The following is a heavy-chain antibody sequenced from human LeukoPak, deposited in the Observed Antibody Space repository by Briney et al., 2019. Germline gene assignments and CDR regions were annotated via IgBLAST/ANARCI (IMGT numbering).Heavy chain of an antibody. V-gene: IGHV1-2*02. D-gene: IGHD6-25*01. CDR3: AMSPKYEPAADY. J-gene: IGHJ4*02. CDR2: INPNSGGT. Sequence: GASVKVSCKASGYTFTGYYMHWVRQAPGQGLEWMGWINPNSGGTNYAQKFQGRATMTRDTSISTAYMELSRLRSDDTAVYYCAMSPKYEPAADYWGQGTLVTVSS. CDR1: GYTFTGYY.